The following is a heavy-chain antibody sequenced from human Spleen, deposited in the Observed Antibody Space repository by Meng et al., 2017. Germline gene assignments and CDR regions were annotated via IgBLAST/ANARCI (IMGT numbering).Heavy chain of an antibody. CDR2: INTYGSRT. Sequence: GESLKISCVASGFTFSSYWMHWVRQAPGEGLVWVSHINTYGSRTNYADSVKGRFTISRDNAKNSLYLQMNNLRPEDTALYYCAKEEVATITGGFHSWGQGTLVTVSS. CDR1: GFTFSSYW. CDR3: AKEEVATITGGFHS. D-gene: IGHD5-12*01. J-gene: IGHJ5*01. V-gene: IGHV3-74*01.